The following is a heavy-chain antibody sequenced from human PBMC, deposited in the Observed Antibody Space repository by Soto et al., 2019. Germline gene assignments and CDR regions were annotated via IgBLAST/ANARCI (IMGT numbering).Heavy chain of an antibody. D-gene: IGHD6-13*01. CDR2: ISSSTSHT. J-gene: IGHJ4*02. Sequence: QVQLVESGGGLVKPGGSLRLSCAVSGFTFSDYXMTWIRQAPGTGLEWVSYISSSTSHTNYADSVKGRFTISRDNAKNSLFLQMNSLRAEDTAVYYCARGRGAAADYFDFWGQGTLVTVSS. CDR3: ARGRGAAADYFDF. V-gene: IGHV3-11*05. CDR1: GFTFSDYX.